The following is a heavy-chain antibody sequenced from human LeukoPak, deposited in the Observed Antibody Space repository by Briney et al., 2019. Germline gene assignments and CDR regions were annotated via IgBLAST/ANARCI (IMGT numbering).Heavy chain of an antibody. CDR2: IIPIFGTA. CDR1: GGTFSSYA. CDR3: ARDTYSSGYDYFDY. V-gene: IGHV1-69*01. Sequence: SLKVSCKASGGTFSSYAISWVRQAPGQGLEWMGGIIPIFGTANYAQKFQGRVTITADESTSTAYMELSSLRSEDTAVYYCARDTYSSGYDYFDYWGQGTLVTVSS. J-gene: IGHJ4*02. D-gene: IGHD3-22*01.